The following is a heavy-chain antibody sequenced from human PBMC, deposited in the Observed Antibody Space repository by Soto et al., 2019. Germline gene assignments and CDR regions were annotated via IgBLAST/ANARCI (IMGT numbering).Heavy chain of an antibody. CDR1: GVTFSSYA. D-gene: IGHD6-6*01. J-gene: IGHJ3*02. V-gene: IGHV1-69*13. Sequence: GASVKVSCKASGVTFSSYAASWVRQAPGQGLEWMGGIIPIFGTTSYAQKFQDRVTITADESTNTAYLELSSLRSEDTAVYYCARGTENSVVSGAFDIWGQGTMVTVSS. CDR3: ARGTENSVVSGAFDI. CDR2: IIPIFGTT.